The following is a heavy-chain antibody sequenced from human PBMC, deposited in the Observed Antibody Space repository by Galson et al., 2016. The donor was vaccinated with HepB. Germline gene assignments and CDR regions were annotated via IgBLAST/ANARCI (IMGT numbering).Heavy chain of an antibody. CDR1: GSTFNSYW. J-gene: IGHJ3*02. CDR3: ARDGGHCTSSNCRGDGFDI. D-gene: IGHD2-2*03. Sequence: LRLSCAASGSTFNSYWMSWVRQAPGKGLEWVASIKKDGSEKYYVDSEKGRFTISRDNAKNSLYLQMNSLRAEDTAVYYCARDGGHCTSSNCRGDGFDIWGQGTMATVSS. V-gene: IGHV3-7*01. CDR2: IKKDGSEK.